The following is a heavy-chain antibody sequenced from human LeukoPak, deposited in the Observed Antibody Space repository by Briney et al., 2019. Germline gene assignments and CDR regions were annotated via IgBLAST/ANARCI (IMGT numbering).Heavy chain of an antibody. CDR2: IIPILGIA. CDR1: GGTFSSYA. J-gene: IGHJ4*02. CDR3: ARDRPLYCSSTSCPAHVDY. D-gene: IGHD2-2*01. V-gene: IGHV1-69*04. Sequence: SVKVSCKASGGTFSSYAISWVRQAPGQGLEWMGRIIPILGIANYAQKFQGRVTITADRSTSTAYMELSSLRSEDTAVYYCARDRPLYCSSTSCPAHVDYWGQGTLVTVSS.